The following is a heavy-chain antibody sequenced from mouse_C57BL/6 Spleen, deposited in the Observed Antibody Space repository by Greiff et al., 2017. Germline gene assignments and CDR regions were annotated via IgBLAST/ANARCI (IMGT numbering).Heavy chain of an antibody. CDR1: GFTFSDYY. J-gene: IGHJ4*01. CDR3: ARDDYGNAMDY. V-gene: IGHV5-16*01. CDR2: INYDGSST. Sequence: DVHLVESEGGLVQPGSSMKLSCTASGFTFSDYYMAWVRQVPEKGLEWVANINYDGSSTYYLDSLKSRFIISRDNAKNILYLQMSSLKSEDTATYYCARDDYGNAMDYWGQGTSVTVSS. D-gene: IGHD2-1*01.